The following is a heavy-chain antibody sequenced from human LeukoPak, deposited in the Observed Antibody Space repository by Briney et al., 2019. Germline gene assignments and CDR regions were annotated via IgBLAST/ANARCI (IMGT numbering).Heavy chain of an antibody. Sequence: ASVTVSFKASGYIFTVYYMHWVRQAPGQGLEWMGWINPNSGGTNSAQKFQGRVTITRDTSISTAYMELRSLTSDDTAVYYCARHPYSGSYHFDYWGQGTLVTVSS. CDR1: GYIFTVYY. CDR2: INPNSGGT. CDR3: ARHPYSGSYHFDY. D-gene: IGHD1-26*01. J-gene: IGHJ4*02. V-gene: IGHV1-2*02.